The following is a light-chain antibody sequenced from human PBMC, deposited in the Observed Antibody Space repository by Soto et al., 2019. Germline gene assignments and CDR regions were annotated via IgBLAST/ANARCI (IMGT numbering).Light chain of an antibody. Sequence: QSALTQPASVSGSPGQSITISCTGTSSDVGGYNYVSWYQQHPGKAPKLMIYDVSNRPSGVSTPFSGSKSGNTASLTISGPQAEDDADYACSSYTSSSTLVFGGGTKLTVL. CDR1: SSDVGGYNY. CDR2: DVS. V-gene: IGLV2-14*03. CDR3: SSYTSSSTLV. J-gene: IGLJ2*01.